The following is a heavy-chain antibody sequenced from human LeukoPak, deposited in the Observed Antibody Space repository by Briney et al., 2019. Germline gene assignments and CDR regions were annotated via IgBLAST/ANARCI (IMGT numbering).Heavy chain of an antibody. J-gene: IGHJ6*02. D-gene: IGHD6-19*01. CDR1: GFTFSSYW. CDR3: ARGFAGIAVAGPYYYGMDV. Sequence: GGSLRLSCVASGFTFSSYWMHWVRQAPGKGLVWVSRINTDGSTTTYADSVKGRFTISRDNAKNTLYLQMNSLRAEDTAVYYCARGFAGIAVAGPYYYGMDVWGQGTTVTVSS. V-gene: IGHV3-74*01. CDR2: INTDGSTT.